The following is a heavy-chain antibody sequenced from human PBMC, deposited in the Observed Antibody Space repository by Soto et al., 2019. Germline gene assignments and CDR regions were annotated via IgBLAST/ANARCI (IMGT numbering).Heavy chain of an antibody. CDR3: ARGCRIAVAGNGGVIDY. J-gene: IGHJ4*02. CDR1: GCSISSYY. V-gene: IGHV4-59*12. D-gene: IGHD6-19*01. CDR2: IYYSGST. Sequence: SETLSLTCTVSGCSISSYYWSWIRQPPGKGLEWIGYIYYSGSTNYNPSLKSRVTISVDTSKNQFSLKLSSVTAADTAVYYCARGCRIAVAGNGGVIDYWGQGTLVTVSS.